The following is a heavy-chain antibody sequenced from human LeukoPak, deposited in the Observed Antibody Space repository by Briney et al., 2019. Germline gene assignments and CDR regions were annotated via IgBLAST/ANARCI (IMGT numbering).Heavy chain of an antibody. D-gene: IGHD2-2*01. Sequence: SETLSLTCTVSGGSVSSYYWSWIRQTPGKGLEWIGHIYYNGGTNYNPSLKSRVTISVDTSKNQVSLNLSSVTAADTAVYYCAGGSRYCSSTSCLRPFDPWGQGTLVTVSS. V-gene: IGHV4-59*02. J-gene: IGHJ5*02. CDR2: IYYNGGT. CDR1: GGSVSSYY. CDR3: AGGSRYCSSTSCLRPFDP.